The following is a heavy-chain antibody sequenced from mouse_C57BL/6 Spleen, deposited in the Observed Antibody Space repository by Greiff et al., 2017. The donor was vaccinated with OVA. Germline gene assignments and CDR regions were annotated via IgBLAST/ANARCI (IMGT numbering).Heavy chain of an antibody. V-gene: IGHV1-66*01. J-gene: IGHJ3*01. CDR3: ARPYDYDGAWFAY. Sequence: QVHVKQSGPELVKPGASVKISCKASGYSFTSYYIHWVKQRPGQGLEWIGWIYPGSGNTKYNEKFKGKATLTADTSSSTAYMQLSSLTSEDSAVYYCARPYDYDGAWFAYWGQGTLVTVSA. CDR1: GYSFTSYY. D-gene: IGHD2-4*01. CDR2: IYPGSGNT.